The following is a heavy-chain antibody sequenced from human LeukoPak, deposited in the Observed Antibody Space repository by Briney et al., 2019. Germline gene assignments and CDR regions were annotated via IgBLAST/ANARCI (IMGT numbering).Heavy chain of an antibody. CDR3: ATYSSLNRREFQY. J-gene: IGHJ1*01. CDR1: GFTFSSYS. V-gene: IGHV3-21*01. CDR2: ISSSSSCI. D-gene: IGHD3-22*01. Sequence: GGSLRLSCAASGFTFSSYSMNWVRQAPGKGLEWVSSISSSSSCIYYADSVKGRFTISRDNAKNSLYLQMNSLRAEDTAVYYCATYSSLNRREFQYWGQGTLLTVSS.